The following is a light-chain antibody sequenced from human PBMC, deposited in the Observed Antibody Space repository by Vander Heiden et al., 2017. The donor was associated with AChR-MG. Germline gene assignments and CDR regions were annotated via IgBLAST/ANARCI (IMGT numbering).Light chain of an antibody. CDR1: QSVSSSY. V-gene: IGKV3-20*01. CDR3: QHYGCSPRNT. CDR2: GAS. Sequence: EIVFTQSPGTLSLSPGERATLSCRASQSVSSSYLAWYQQKPGQAPRLLIYGASSRATGIPDRFSGSGYGTDFTLTISRREPEDFAVYYCQHYGCSPRNTFGQRTKVEIK. J-gene: IGKJ2*01.